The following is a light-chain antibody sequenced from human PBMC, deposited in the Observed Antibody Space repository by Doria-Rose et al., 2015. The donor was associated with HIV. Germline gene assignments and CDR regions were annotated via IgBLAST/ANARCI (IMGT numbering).Light chain of an antibody. J-gene: IGKJ1*01. Sequence: DIRLTQSPSFLSASVGVRVTITCRASQGISRYLAWYQQKPGKAPTLLIFGASTLQSVVPSRFSGSGSGTEFTLTISSLQPEDFATYYRQQFDSFPRTFGQGTKVELK. CDR3: QQFDSFPRT. CDR2: GAS. V-gene: IGKV1-9*01. CDR1: QGISRY.